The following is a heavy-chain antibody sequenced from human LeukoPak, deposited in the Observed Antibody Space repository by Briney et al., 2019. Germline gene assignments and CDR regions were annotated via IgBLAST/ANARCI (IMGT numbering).Heavy chain of an antibody. CDR1: GGTFSSYA. D-gene: IGHD6-13*01. Sequence: SVKVSCKASGGTFSSYAISWVRQAPGQGLEWMGRIIPIFGTANYAQKFQGRVTITTDESTSTAYMELSSLRSEDTAVYYCATRVAAAGTIGFKYYFDYWGQGTLGTASS. CDR2: IIPIFGTA. CDR3: ATRVAAAGTIGFKYYFDY. V-gene: IGHV1-69*05. J-gene: IGHJ4*02.